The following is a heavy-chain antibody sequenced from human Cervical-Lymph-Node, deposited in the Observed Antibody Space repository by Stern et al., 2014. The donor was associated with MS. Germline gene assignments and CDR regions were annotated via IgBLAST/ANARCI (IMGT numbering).Heavy chain of an antibody. CDR1: GFTFSSYS. CDR3: ARERLGGDDY. J-gene: IGHJ4*02. D-gene: IGHD3-16*01. V-gene: IGHV3-21*01. Sequence: VQLVESGGGLVKPGGSLRLSCAASGFTFSSYSMNWVRQAPGKGLEWVSSISSNSTYIYYAGSVKGRFTISRDNAKNSLYLQMNSLRAEDTAVYYCARERLGGDDYWGQGTLVTVSS. CDR2: ISSNSTYI.